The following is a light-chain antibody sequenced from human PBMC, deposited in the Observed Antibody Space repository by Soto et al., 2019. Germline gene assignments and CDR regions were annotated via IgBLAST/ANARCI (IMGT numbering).Light chain of an antibody. Sequence: EIVLTQSPAILSMSPGERATLSCRASQSVSSYFAWYQQKPGQAPRLLIYDASNRATGVPARFSGSGSGTDFLLTSSSQSAEDAADYYWQQNRCWPVTFGQGTKVEIK. CDR1: QSVSSY. V-gene: IGKV3-11*01. CDR3: QQNRCWPVT. CDR2: DAS. J-gene: IGKJ1*01.